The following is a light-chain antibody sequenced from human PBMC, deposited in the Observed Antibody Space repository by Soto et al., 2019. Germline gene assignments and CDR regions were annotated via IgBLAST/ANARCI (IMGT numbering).Light chain of an antibody. Sequence: ETQVTLSRSAVCGFGRESSSLSFRASQSVSSWLAWYQQKTGKAPKLLIYKASSLESGVPSRFSGSGCGKEFTLSISGLQPDDFATYYCQPYKSYLKFGGGTKVDIK. CDR1: QSVSSW. V-gene: IGKV1-5*03. CDR2: KAS. J-gene: IGKJ4*02. CDR3: QPYKSYLK.